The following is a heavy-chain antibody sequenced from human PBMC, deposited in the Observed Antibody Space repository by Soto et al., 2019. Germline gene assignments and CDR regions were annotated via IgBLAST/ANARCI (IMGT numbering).Heavy chain of an antibody. CDR1: GFTFSSYA. V-gene: IGHV3-30-3*01. CDR3: ARPYSSSWYVMRPDWYCDL. J-gene: IGHJ2*01. CDR2: ISYDGSNK. D-gene: IGHD6-13*01. Sequence: QVQLVESGGGVVQPGRSLRLSCAASGFTFSSYAMHWVRQAPGKGLEWVAVISYDGSNKYYADSVKGRFTISRDNSKNTLYLQMNSLRAEDTAVYYCARPYSSSWYVMRPDWYCDLWGRGTPVTVSS.